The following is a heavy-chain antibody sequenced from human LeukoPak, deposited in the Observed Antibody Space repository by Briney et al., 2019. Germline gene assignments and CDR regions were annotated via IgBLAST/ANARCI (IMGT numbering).Heavy chain of an antibody. D-gene: IGHD3-22*01. V-gene: IGHV5-51*01. J-gene: IGHJ4*02. CDR1: GYSFTSYW. CDR2: IYPGDSDT. Sequence: GESLKISCKGSGYSFTSYWIGWVRQMPGKGLEWMGIIYPGDSDTRYSQSFQGQVTISADKSISTAYLQWSSLKASDTAMYYCARLLDLDYYDSSGFDYWGQGTLVTVSS. CDR3: ARLLDLDYYDSSGFDY.